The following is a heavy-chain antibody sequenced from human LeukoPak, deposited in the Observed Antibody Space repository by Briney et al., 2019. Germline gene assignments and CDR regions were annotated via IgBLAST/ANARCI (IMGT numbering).Heavy chain of an antibody. J-gene: IGHJ4*02. Sequence: GGSLRLSCAASGFTFSSYAMSWVRQAPGKGLEWVSSISSASTHIYYADSVKGRFTISRDNAKNSLYLQMNSLRAEDTAMYYCARLVWDTTMADGDIDSWGQGTLLIVSS. V-gene: IGHV3-21*01. CDR2: ISSASTHI. CDR1: GFTFSSYA. CDR3: ARLVWDTTMADGDIDS. D-gene: IGHD5-18*01.